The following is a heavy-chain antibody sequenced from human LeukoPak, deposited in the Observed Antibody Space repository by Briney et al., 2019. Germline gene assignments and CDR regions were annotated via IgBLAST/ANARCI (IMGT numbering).Heavy chain of an antibody. J-gene: IGHJ5*02. CDR2: IYYSGST. CDR3: VRGPYHYDSSGLFDP. D-gene: IGHD3-22*01. Sequence: SETLSLTCAVSGGSISSSNWWSWVRQPPGKGLEWIGYIYYSGSTYYNPSLKSRATTSIDTSKNQFSLKLSSVTAADTAVYYCVRGPYHYDSSGLFDPWGQGTLVTVSS. CDR1: GGSISSSNW. V-gene: IGHV4-4*02.